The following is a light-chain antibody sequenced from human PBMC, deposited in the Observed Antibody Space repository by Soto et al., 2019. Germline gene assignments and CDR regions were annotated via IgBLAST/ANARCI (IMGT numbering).Light chain of an antibody. Sequence: EIVMTQSPATLSVSPGARAPLSCRARQSVSSNLAWYQQQPGQAPRLLIYDASTRAPGIPARFSGSGSATEFTLTISSLQSEDFAVYYCQQYNNRPRTFGQGTKVDIK. V-gene: IGKV3-15*01. CDR3: QQYNNRPRT. CDR1: QSVSSN. CDR2: DAS. J-gene: IGKJ1*01.